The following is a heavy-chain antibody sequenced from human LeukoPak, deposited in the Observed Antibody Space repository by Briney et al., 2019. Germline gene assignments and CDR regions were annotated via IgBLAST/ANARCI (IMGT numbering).Heavy chain of an antibody. D-gene: IGHD1-1*01. J-gene: IGHJ4*02. V-gene: IGHV3-23*01. Sequence: GGSLRLSCAASGFTFSNYAMNWVRQAPGKGLEWVSAISDDGGDTKYAESVKGRFTISRDNSRNRLYLQMNSLRVEDTAIYYCGRDWKLDYWGQGILVTVSS. CDR1: GFTFSNYA. CDR3: GRDWKLDY. CDR2: ISDDGGDT.